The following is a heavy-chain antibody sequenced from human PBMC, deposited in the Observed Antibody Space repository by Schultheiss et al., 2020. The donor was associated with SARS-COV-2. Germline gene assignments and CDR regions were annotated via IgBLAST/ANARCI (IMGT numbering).Heavy chain of an antibody. CDR3: ARDACSSTTCYTVDI. Sequence: GESLKISCAASGFTFSSYAMSWVRQAPGKGLEWVSAISGSGGSTYYADSVKGRFTISRDNAKNSVHLQMNSLRGEDTAVYYCARDACSSTTCYTVDIWGQGTMVTVSS. V-gene: IGHV3-23*01. J-gene: IGHJ3*02. CDR2: ISGSGGST. CDR1: GFTFSSYA. D-gene: IGHD2/OR15-2a*01.